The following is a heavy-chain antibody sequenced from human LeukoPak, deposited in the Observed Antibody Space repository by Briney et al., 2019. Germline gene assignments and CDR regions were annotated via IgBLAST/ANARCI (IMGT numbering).Heavy chain of an antibody. J-gene: IGHJ5*02. CDR1: GYTLTSYG. Sequence: GASVKVSCKASGYTLTSYGISWVRQAPGQGLEWMGWISAYNGNTNYAQKLQGRVTMTTDTSTSTAYMELRSLRSDDTAVYYCARDRMSSSWYDWFDPWGQGTLVTVSS. CDR3: ARDRMSSSWYDWFDP. D-gene: IGHD6-13*01. CDR2: ISAYNGNT. V-gene: IGHV1-18*01.